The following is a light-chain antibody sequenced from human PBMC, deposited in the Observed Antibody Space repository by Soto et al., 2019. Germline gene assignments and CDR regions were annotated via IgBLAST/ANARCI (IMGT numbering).Light chain of an antibody. CDR3: LQSNSFPHT. V-gene: IGKV1-12*01. Sequence: DIQMTQSPSSVSASVGDRVTITCRASQYISSWLAWYQQKPGKAPQLLIYAASSLQSGVPSRFSGSGSGTDLTLTISSPQPEDFATYYCLQSNSFPHTFGQGTKLEIK. CDR2: AAS. CDR1: QYISSW. J-gene: IGKJ2*01.